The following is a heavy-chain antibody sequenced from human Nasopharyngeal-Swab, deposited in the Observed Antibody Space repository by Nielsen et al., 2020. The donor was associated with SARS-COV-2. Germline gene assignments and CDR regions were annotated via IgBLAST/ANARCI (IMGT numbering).Heavy chain of an antibody. CDR3: AKEGATGWFDP. CDR1: GGSFSGYS. V-gene: IGHV4-34*01. Sequence: SETLSLTCAVYGGSFSGYSWTWIRQPPGRGLEWIGEINHSGSTKYNPSLKSRVTMFMDTSKNQFSPRLTSVTAADTAVYYCAKEGATGWFDPCGQGTLVTVSS. J-gene: IGHJ5*02. CDR2: INHSGST.